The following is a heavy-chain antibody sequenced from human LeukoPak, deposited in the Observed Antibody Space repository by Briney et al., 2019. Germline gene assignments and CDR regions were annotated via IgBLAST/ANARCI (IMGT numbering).Heavy chain of an antibody. V-gene: IGHV4-59*01. CDR1: GGSISSYY. CDR3: ARQYYYGMDV. CDR2: IYYSGST. Sequence: PETLSLTCTVSGGSISSYYWSWIRQPPGKGLEWIGYIYYSGSTNYNPSLKSRVTISVDTSKNQFSLKLSSVTAADTAVYYCARQYYYGMDVWGQGTTVTVSS. J-gene: IGHJ6*02.